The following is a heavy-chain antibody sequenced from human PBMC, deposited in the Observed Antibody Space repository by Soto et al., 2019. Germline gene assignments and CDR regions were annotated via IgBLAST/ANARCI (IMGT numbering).Heavy chain of an antibody. CDR1: GYTLTELS. CDR2: IDPEDGNT. CDR3: AVGPYCSGGSCYRGGYYYYMDV. J-gene: IGHJ6*03. V-gene: IGHV1-24*01. D-gene: IGHD2-15*01. Sequence: GASVKVSCKVSGYTLTELSMHWVRQAPGKGLEWKGGIDPEDGNTKYSQKFQGRVTITRDTSASTAYMELSSLRSEDTAVYYCAVGPYCSGGSCYRGGYYYYMDVWGKGTTVTVSS.